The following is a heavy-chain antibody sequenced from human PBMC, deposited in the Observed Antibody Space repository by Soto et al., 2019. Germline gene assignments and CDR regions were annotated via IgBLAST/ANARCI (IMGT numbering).Heavy chain of an antibody. J-gene: IGHJ6*02. CDR1: GGSFTGYY. CDR2: INHSGST. CDR3: ARDKKAVPTRFLEWLVASYGMDV. V-gene: IGHV4-34*01. Sequence: SETLSLTCAVYGGSFTGYYWNWIRQSPGKGLEWIGEINHSGSTDYKSSLKSRVTISVDTSKNQFSLKLSSVTAADTAVYYCARDKKAVPTRFLEWLVASYGMDVWGQGTTVTVSS. D-gene: IGHD3-3*01.